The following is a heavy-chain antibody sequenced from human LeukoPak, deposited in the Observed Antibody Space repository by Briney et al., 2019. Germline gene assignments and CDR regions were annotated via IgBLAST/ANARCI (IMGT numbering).Heavy chain of an antibody. D-gene: IGHD2-21*02. CDR1: GGSISSYY. CDR2: IYYSGST. V-gene: IGHV4-59*08. J-gene: IGHJ4*02. Sequence: TSETQSLTCTVSGGSISSYYWSWIRQPPGKGLEWIGYIYYSGSTNYNPSLKSRVTISVDTSKNQFSLKLSSVTAADTAVYYCARSVRVTPGVIDYWGQGTLVTVPS. CDR3: ARSVRVTPGVIDY.